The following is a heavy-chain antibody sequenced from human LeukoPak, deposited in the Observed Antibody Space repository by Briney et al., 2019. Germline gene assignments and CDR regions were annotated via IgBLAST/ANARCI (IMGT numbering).Heavy chain of an antibody. D-gene: IGHD4-17*01. V-gene: IGHV3-33*01. CDR3: ARGGDYVFDY. Sequence: PGGSLRLSCAASGFTFGSYGMHRVHQAPGKGLEWVAVIWYDGSNKYYADSVKGRFTISRDNSKNTLYLQMNSLRAEDTAVYYCARGGDYVFDYWGQGTLVTVSS. J-gene: IGHJ4*02. CDR2: IWYDGSNK. CDR1: GFTFGSYG.